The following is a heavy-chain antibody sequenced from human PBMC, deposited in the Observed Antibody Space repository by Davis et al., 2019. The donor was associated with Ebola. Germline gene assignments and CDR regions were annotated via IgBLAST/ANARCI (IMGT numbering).Heavy chain of an antibody. CDR3: AGDRPAAIRSVNWFDP. D-gene: IGHD2-2*02. Sequence: ASVNVSCMASGYTFTGYYMHWVRQAPGQGLEWMGWINPNSGGTNYAQKFQGRVTMTRNTSISTAYMELSRLRSDDTAVYYCAGDRPAAIRSVNWFDPWGQGTLVTVSS. J-gene: IGHJ5*02. CDR2: INPNSGGT. CDR1: GYTFTGYY. V-gene: IGHV1-2*02.